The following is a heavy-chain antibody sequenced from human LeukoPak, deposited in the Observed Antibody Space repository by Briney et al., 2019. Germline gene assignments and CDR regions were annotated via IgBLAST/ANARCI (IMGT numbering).Heavy chain of an antibody. CDR3: ARDYTPNCTNGVCYRDYYYYYMGV. CDR2: IYSGGST. V-gene: IGHV3-53*01. J-gene: IGHJ6*03. CDR1: GGSFSGYF. Sequence: ETLSLTCAVYGGSFSGYFWSWVRQAPGKGLEWVSVIYSGGSTYYADSVKGRFTISRDNSKNTLYLQMNSLRAEDTAVYYCARDYTPNCTNGVCYRDYYYYYMGVWGKGTTVTVSS. D-gene: IGHD2-8*01.